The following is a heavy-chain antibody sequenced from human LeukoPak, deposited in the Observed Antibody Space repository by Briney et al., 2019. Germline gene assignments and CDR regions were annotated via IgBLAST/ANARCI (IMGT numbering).Heavy chain of an antibody. Sequence: NSSETLSLTCTVSGGSISSYYWTWIRQPPGKGLEGIGYIYYSGSTHYSPSLKSRVTISVDTSKNQFSLKLSSVTAADTAVYYCARLVKVTYYYGMDVWGQGTTVTVSS. CDR2: IYYSGST. V-gene: IGHV4-59*08. CDR1: GGSISSYY. CDR3: ARLVKVTYYYGMDV. D-gene: IGHD2-21*01. J-gene: IGHJ6*02.